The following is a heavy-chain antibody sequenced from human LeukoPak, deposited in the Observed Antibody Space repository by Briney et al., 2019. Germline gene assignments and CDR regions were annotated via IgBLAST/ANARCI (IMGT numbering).Heavy chain of an antibody. CDR1: GYTSTGYY. J-gene: IGHJ4*02. V-gene: IGHV1-2*02. CDR3: ARDQAAAGTGDY. D-gene: IGHD6-13*01. Sequence: ASVKVSCKASGYTSTGYYMHWVRQAPGQGLEWMGWINPNSGGTNYAQKFQGRVTMTRDTSISTAYMELSRLRSDDTAVYYCARDQAAAGTGDYWGQGTLVTVSS. CDR2: INPNSGGT.